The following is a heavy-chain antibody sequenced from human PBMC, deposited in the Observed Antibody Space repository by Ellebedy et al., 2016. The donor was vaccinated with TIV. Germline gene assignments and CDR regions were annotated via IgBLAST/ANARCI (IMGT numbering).Heavy chain of an antibody. CDR2: ISGSGGST. D-gene: IGHD7-27*01. J-gene: IGHJ4*02. CDR3: ARIHGDRDDY. Sequence: GESLKISCAASGFTFSSYAMSWVRQAPGKGLEWVSAISGSGGSTYYADSVKGRFTISRDNSKNSLYLQMNSLRAEDTAVYHCARIHGDRDDYWGQGTLVTVSS. V-gene: IGHV3-23*01. CDR1: GFTFSSYA.